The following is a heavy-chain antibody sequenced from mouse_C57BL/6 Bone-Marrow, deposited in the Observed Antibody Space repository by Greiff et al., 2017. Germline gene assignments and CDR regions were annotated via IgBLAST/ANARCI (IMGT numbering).Heavy chain of an antibody. CDR3: ARSEDGYLFAY. D-gene: IGHD2-3*01. Sequence: VQLQQPGAELVKPGASVKLSCKASGYTFTSYWMHWVKQRPGQGLEWIGMFHPNSGSTNYNEKFKSKATLTVDKSSSTAYMQLSSLTSEDSAVYYCARSEDGYLFAYWGQGTLVTVSA. CDR2: FHPNSGST. CDR1: GYTFTSYW. J-gene: IGHJ3*01. V-gene: IGHV1-64*01.